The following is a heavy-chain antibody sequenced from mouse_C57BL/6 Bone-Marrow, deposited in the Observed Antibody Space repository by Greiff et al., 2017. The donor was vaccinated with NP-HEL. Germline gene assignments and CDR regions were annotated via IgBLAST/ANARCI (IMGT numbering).Heavy chain of an antibody. CDR2: IYPSDGST. CDR1: GFTFTDYT. V-gene: IGHV1-78*01. J-gene: IGHJ2*01. CDR3: ARIWVYFDY. Sequence: VKLQESDAELVKPGASVKISCKVSGFTFTDYTIHWMKQRPEQGLEWIGYIYPSDGSTKYIEKFKGKATLTADKSSSTAYMQLNSLTSEDSAVYFCARIWVYFDYWGQGTTLTVSS.